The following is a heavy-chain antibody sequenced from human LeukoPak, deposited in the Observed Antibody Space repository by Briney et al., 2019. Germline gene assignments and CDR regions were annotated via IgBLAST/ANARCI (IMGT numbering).Heavy chain of an antibody. CDR3: ARVLRYDFWSAYYFDY. J-gene: IGHJ4*02. CDR1: GYTFNSYD. CDR2: ISTYNGNT. D-gene: IGHD3-3*01. V-gene: IGHV1-18*01. Sequence: ASVKVSCKASGYTFNSYDISWVRQAPGQGLEWMAWISTYNGNTNYALKVQGRATMTTDTSTSTAYMELRSLRSDDTAVYYCARVLRYDFWSAYYFDYWGQGTLITVSS.